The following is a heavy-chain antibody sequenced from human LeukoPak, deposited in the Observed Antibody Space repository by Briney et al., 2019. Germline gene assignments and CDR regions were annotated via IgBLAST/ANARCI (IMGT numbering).Heavy chain of an antibody. CDR2: IYSGGST. CDR3: AREKAMAPGAFDI. J-gene: IGHJ3*02. V-gene: IGHV3-53*01. D-gene: IGHD5-18*01. Sequence: GGSLRLSCAASGFTVNSNYMSWVRQAPGKGLEWVSVIYSGGSTYYADSVKGRFTISRDNSKNTLYLQMNSLRAEDTAVYYCAREKAMAPGAFDIWGQGTMVTVSS. CDR1: GFTVNSNY.